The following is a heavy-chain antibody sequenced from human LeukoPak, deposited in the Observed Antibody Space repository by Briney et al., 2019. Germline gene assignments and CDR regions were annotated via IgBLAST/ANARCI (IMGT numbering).Heavy chain of an antibody. Sequence: GGSLRLSCAASGFTFSSYAMSWVRQAPGKGLEWVSAISGSGGSTYYADSMKGRFTISRDNSKNTLYLQMNSLRAEDTAVYYCARDHHDSSGYYPDYWGQGTLVTVSS. CDR2: ISGSGGST. V-gene: IGHV3-23*01. CDR3: ARDHHDSSGYYPDY. CDR1: GFTFSSYA. D-gene: IGHD3-22*01. J-gene: IGHJ4*02.